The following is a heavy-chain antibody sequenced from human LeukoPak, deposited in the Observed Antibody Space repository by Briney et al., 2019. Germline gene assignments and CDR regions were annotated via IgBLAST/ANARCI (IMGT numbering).Heavy chain of an antibody. J-gene: IGHJ6*03. V-gene: IGHV3-30*04. D-gene: IGHD1-7*01. CDR2: ISYDGSNK. CDR3: ARVGTTVPFYYYYYMDV. CDR1: GFTFSSYA. Sequence: GGSLRLSCAASGFTFSSYAMHWVRQAPGKGLEWVAVISYDGSNKYYADSVKGRFTISRDNSKNTLYLQMNSLRAEDTAVYYCARVGTTVPFYYYYYMDVWGKGTTVTVSS.